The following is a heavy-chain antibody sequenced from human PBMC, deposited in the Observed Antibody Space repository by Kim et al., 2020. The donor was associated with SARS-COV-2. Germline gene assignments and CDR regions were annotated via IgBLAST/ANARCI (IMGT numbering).Heavy chain of an antibody. D-gene: IGHD6-13*01. CDR3: AKDLSSSWYRYFDL. CDR1: GFTFDDYA. V-gene: IGHV3-9*01. J-gene: IGHJ2*01. Sequence: GGSLRLSCAASGFTFDDYAMHWVRQAPGKGLEWVSGISWNSGSIGYADSVKGRFTISRDNAKNSLYLQMNSLRAEDTALYYCAKDLSSSWYRYFDLWGRGTLVTVSS. CDR2: ISWNSGSI.